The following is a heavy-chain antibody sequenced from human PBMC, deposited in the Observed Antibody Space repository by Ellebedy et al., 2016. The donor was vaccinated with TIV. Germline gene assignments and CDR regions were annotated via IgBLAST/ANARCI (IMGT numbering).Heavy chain of an antibody. Sequence: PGGSLRLSCAASGFTFSTYAMSWVRQTPGKGLEWVAYIKQDGSEEYYVDSVKGRFTISRDNAKNSLYLQMNSLRAEDTAVYYCARGRSFNWGQGTLVTVSS. CDR2: IKQDGSEE. J-gene: IGHJ4*02. CDR3: ARGRSFN. V-gene: IGHV3-7*03. D-gene: IGHD3-10*01. CDR1: GFTFSTYA.